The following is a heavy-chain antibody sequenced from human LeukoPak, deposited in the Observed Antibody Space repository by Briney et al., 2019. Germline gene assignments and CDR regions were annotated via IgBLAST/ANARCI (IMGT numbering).Heavy chain of an antibody. J-gene: IGHJ5*02. CDR2: FSDSGDAT. CDR3: ARGYSHSSGGWLDP. D-gene: IGHD5-12*01. CDR1: GFTFSNYA. Sequence: HPGGSLRLSCAVSGFTFSNYAMSWVRQAPGRGLEWVGSFSDSGDATYYADSVKGRLTISRDNSNSTLYLHISGLRDEDTAVYYCARGYSHSSGGWLDPWGQGTLVTVSS. V-gene: IGHV3-23*01.